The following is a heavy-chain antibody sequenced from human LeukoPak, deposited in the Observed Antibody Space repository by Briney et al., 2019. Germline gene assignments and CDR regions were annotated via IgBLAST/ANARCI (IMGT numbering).Heavy chain of an antibody. CDR2: IYYSGST. Sequence: TLSLTCTVSGGSISSGGYYWRWIRQHPGKGLEWIGYIYYSGSTYCNPSLKSRVTISVDTSKNQFSLKLSSVTAADTAVYYCARGVPLYYDSSGRPDYYYYYMDVWGKGTTVTVSS. V-gene: IGHV4-31*03. CDR3: ARGVPLYYDSSGRPDYYYYYMDV. J-gene: IGHJ6*03. D-gene: IGHD3-22*01. CDR1: GGSISSGGYY.